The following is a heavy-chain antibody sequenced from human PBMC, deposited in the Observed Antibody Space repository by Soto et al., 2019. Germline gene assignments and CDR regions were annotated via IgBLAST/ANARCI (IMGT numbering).Heavy chain of an antibody. J-gene: IGHJ4*02. V-gene: IGHV3-74*01. Sequence: GGSLRLSCAASGFTFSSYGMHWVRQAPGKGLVWVSRINSDGSSTSYADSVKGRFTISRDNAKNTLYLQMNSLRAEDTAVYYCARDPFGIAVAGFDYWGQGTLVTVSS. CDR2: INSDGSST. CDR3: ARDPFGIAVAGFDY. CDR1: GFTFSSYG. D-gene: IGHD6-19*01.